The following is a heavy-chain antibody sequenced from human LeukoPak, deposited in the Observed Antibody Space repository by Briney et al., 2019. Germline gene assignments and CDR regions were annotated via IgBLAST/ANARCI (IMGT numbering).Heavy chain of an antibody. J-gene: IGHJ3*02. Sequence: GGSLRLSCAASGFTFSDYYMSWIRQAPGKGLEGVSYISSSGSTIYYADSVKGRFTISRDNAKNSLYLQMNSLRAEDTAVYYCAREAYSSGWYGAFDIWGQGTMVTVSS. CDR3: AREAYSSGWYGAFDI. D-gene: IGHD6-19*01. CDR1: GFTFSDYY. CDR2: ISSSGSTI. V-gene: IGHV3-11*01.